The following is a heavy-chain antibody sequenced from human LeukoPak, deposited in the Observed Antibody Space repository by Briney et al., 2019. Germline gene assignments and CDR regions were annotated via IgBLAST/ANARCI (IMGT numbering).Heavy chain of an antibody. D-gene: IGHD3-10*01. CDR3: ARSLWFGELAFDY. Sequence: ASVKVSCKASGYTFTGYYMHWVRQAPGQRLEWMGWINAGNGNTKYSQEFQGRVTITRDTSASTAYMELSSLRSEDMAVYYCARSLWFGELAFDYWGQGTLVTVSS. CDR1: GYTFTGYY. V-gene: IGHV1-3*03. J-gene: IGHJ4*02. CDR2: INAGNGNT.